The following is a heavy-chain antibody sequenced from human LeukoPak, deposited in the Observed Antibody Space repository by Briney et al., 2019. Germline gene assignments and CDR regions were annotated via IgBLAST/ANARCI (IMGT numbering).Heavy chain of an antibody. Sequence: SGKVSCKASGGTFSSYAISWVRQAPGQGLEWMGGIIPIFGTANYAQKFQGRVTITADESTSTAYMQLSSLRSEDTAVYYCATLSTGTVDYWGQGTLVTVSS. CDR3: ATLSTGTVDY. V-gene: IGHV1-69*13. CDR1: GGTFSSYA. CDR2: IIPIFGTA. D-gene: IGHD3-10*01. J-gene: IGHJ4*02.